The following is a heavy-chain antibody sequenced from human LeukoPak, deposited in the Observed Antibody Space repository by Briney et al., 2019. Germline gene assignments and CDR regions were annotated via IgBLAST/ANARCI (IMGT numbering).Heavy chain of an antibody. D-gene: IGHD3-10*01. CDR1: GFTFSSYA. J-gene: IGHJ4*02. CDR3: ARGYGSGSFNELEF. Sequence: GGSLRLSCAASGFTFSSYALSWVRQAPGKGLEWVSGIKSSYSTYNADSVKGRFTISRDNSKSTLHLQMNSLRAEDTAVYYCARGYGSGSFNELEFWGQGTLVTVSS. CDR2: IKSSYST. V-gene: IGHV3-23*01.